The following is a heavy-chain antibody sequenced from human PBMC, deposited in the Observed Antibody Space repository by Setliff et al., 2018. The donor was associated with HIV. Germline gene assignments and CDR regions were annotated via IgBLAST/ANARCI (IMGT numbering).Heavy chain of an antibody. CDR1: GGSISNYY. CDR2: IYYSGST. Sequence: SETLSLTCTVSGGSISNYYWSWIRQPPGKGLEWIGYIYYSGSTNYNPSLKSRVTISLDTSKNQFSLRLTSVTAADTAVYYCARYLFCGGDCYSGFDYWGQGTLVTVSS. J-gene: IGHJ4*02. CDR3: ARYLFCGGDCYSGFDY. D-gene: IGHD2-21*02. V-gene: IGHV4-59*01.